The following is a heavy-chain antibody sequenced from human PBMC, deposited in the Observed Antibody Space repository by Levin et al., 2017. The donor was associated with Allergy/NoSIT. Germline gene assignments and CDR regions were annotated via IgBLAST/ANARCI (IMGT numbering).Heavy chain of an antibody. CDR2: IKSKTDGGTT. V-gene: IGHV3-15*01. CDR3: TTAPPYGDYFDY. D-gene: IGHD4-17*01. J-gene: IGHJ4*02. CDR1: GFTFSNAW. Sequence: LSLTCAASGFTFSNAWMSWVRQAPGKGLEWVGRIKSKTDGGTTDYAAPVKGRFTISRDDSKNTLYLQMNSLKTEDTAVYYCTTAPPYGDYFDYWGQGTLVTVSS.